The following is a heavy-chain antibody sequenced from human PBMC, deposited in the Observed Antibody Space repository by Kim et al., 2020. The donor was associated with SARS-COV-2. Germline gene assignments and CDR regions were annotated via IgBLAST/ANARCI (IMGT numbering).Heavy chain of an antibody. D-gene: IGHD5-12*01. CDR3: ARPSRGYSGYDPSGWFDP. CDR1: GGSISSSSYY. Sequence: SETLSLTCTVSGGSISSSSYYWGWIRQPPGKGLEWIGSIYYSGSTYYYPSLKSRVTISVDTSKNQFSLKLSSVTAADTAVYYCARPSRGYSGYDPSGWFDPWGQGTLVTVSS. J-gene: IGHJ5*02. CDR2: IYYSGST. V-gene: IGHV4-39*01.